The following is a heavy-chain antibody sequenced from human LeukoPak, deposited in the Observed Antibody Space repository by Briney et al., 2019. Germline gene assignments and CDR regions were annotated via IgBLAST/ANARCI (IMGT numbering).Heavy chain of an antibody. CDR3: ARDRGYSGYDNPSDYFDY. CDR2: INPNSGGT. J-gene: IGHJ4*02. CDR1: GYTFTSYY. Sequence: GASVKVSCKASGYTFTSYYMHWVRQAPGQGLEWMGWINPNSGGTNYAQKFQGRVTMTRDTSISTAYMELSRLRSDDTAVYYCARDRGYSGYDNPSDYFDYWGQGTLVTVSS. D-gene: IGHD5-12*01. V-gene: IGHV1-2*02.